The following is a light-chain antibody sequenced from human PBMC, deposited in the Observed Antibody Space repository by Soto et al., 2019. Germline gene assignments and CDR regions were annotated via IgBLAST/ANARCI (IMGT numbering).Light chain of an antibody. CDR1: QSVGSNK. Sequence: ETVLTQSPATVSLSPGDRATLPCRASQSVGSNKLAWYQQKPGQAPRLLIYAASSRATGIPDRFSGSGSGTDFTLTITRLEPEDSAVYYCQQYNNWPPLTFGGGTKVDIK. CDR3: QQYNNWPPLT. CDR2: AAS. V-gene: IGKV3D-20*02. J-gene: IGKJ4*01.